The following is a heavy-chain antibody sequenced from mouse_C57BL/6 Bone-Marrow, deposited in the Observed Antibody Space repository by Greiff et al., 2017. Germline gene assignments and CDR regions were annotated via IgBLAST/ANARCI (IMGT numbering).Heavy chain of an antibody. Sequence: QVHVKQPGAELVRPGSSVKLSCKASGYTFTSYWMHWVKQRPIQGLEWIGNIDPSDSDTHYNQKFKDKATLTVDKSSSTAYMQLSSLTSEDSAVYYCARHWYFDVWGTGTTVTVSS. V-gene: IGHV1-52*01. CDR2: IDPSDSDT. CDR3: ARHWYFDV. CDR1: GYTFTSYW. J-gene: IGHJ1*03.